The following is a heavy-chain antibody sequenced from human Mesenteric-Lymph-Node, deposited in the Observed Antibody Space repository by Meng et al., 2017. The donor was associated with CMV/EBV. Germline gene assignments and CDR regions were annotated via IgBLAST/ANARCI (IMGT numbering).Heavy chain of an antibody. CDR3: VRDSRGYSTWNLFDY. CDR1: GGSISSYY. V-gene: IGHV4-59*01. CDR2: IYYSGST. D-gene: IGHD5-12*01. Sequence: SETLSLTCTVSGGSISSYYWSWIRQPPGKGLEWSGYIYYSGSTNYNPSLKSRVTISVDTSKNQFSLKLSSVTAADTAVYYCVRDSRGYSTWNLFDYWGQGTLVTVSS. J-gene: IGHJ4*02.